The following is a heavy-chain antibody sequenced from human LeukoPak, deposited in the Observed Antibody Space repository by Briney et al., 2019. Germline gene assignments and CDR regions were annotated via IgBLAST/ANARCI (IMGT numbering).Heavy chain of an antibody. CDR3: ARDVVVVPAAIHYGMDV. V-gene: IGHV4-34*01. J-gene: IGHJ6*02. CDR1: GGSFSDY. CDR2: INHSGRT. Sequence: SSETLSLTCAVYGGSFSDYWGWIRQPPGKGLEWIGEINHSGRTYYNPSLKSRVTISVDTPKNQFSLNLSSVTAADTAVYYCARDVVVVPAAIHYGMDVWGQGTTVTVSS. D-gene: IGHD2-2*01.